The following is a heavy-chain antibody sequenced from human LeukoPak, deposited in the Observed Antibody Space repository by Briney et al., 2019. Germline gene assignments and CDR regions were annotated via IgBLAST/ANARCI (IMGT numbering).Heavy chain of an antibody. J-gene: IGHJ3*02. CDR1: GYSFTSYW. D-gene: IGHD6-13*01. Sequence: GESLKISCKGSGYSFTSYWISWVRQVPGKGLEWMGRIDPSDSYTNYSPSFQGHVTISADKSISTAYLQWSSLKASDTAMYYCARHLRIAAAGPGAFDIWSQGTMVTVSS. V-gene: IGHV5-10-1*01. CDR2: IDPSDSYT. CDR3: ARHLRIAAAGPGAFDI.